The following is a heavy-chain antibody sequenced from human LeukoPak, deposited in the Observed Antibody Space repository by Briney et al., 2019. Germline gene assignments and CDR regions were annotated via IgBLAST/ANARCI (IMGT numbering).Heavy chain of an antibody. CDR1: GFTFSSYG. D-gene: IGHD3-10*01. V-gene: IGHV3-23*01. J-gene: IGHJ4*02. CDR2: ISPSGDKT. Sequence: PGGTLRLSCAASGFTFSSYGMSWVRQAPGKGLEWVSAISPSGDKTHYADSVKGRFTISRDNSKNTLYLQMNSLRVEDTAVYYCTRVGRSYYGNFDYWGQGTLVTVSS. CDR3: TRVGRSYYGNFDY.